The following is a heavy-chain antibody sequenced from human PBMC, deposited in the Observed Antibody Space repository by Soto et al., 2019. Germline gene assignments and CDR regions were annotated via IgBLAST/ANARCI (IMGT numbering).Heavy chain of an antibody. CDR2: IIPIFGTA. V-gene: IGHV1-69*13. CDR1: GGTFSSYA. D-gene: IGHD3-22*01. CDR3: ARSYSYDKVNFDY. Sequence: SVKVSCKASGGTFSSYASRWVRQSPGQGLEWMGGIIPIFGTANYAQKFQGRVTITADESTSTAYMELSSLRSEDTAVYYCARSYSYDKVNFDYWGQGTLVTVYS. J-gene: IGHJ4*02.